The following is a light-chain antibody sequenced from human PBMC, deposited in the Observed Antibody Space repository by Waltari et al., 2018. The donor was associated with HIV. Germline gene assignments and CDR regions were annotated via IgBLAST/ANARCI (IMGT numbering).Light chain of an antibody. CDR3: GTWDNGLNSGML. CDR2: DTY. CDR1: SSNVDTNY. V-gene: IGLV1-51*01. J-gene: IGLJ2*01. Sequence: QSVLTQPPSISAAPGQTVTISCSGSSSNVDTNYVPWYQLRQGAAPILVIYDTYKRPSWIPDRFSASKSGTSATLAITGLQTGDEADYYCGTWDNGLNSGMLFGGGTKLTVL.